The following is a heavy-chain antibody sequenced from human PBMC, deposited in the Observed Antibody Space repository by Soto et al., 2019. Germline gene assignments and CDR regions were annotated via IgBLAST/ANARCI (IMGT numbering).Heavy chain of an antibody. D-gene: IGHD3-22*01. CDR3: ARSSVVPVDYFDF. CDR2: IYDSGST. V-gene: IGHV4-59*11. Sequence: SETLSLTCSVSGDSLKNHYWAWIRHSPGKGLEWIGNIYDSGSTNYSPALKSRVSMSVDTSKNLFSLKMNSVTAADTAVYYCARSSVVPVDYFDFWGQGTVVTVSS. CDR1: GDSLKNHY. J-gene: IGHJ4*02.